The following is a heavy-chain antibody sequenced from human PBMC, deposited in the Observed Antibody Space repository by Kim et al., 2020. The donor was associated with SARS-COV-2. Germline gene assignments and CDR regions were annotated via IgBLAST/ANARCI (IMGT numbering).Heavy chain of an antibody. Sequence: SETLSLTCTVSGGSISSGGYYWSWIRQHPGKGLEWIGYIYYSGSTYYNPSLKSRVTISVDTSKNQFSLKLSSVTAADTAVYYCARGGATVSPFDYWGQGTLGTVSS. CDR2: IYYSGST. CDR3: ARGGATVSPFDY. V-gene: IGHV4-31*03. J-gene: IGHJ4*02. D-gene: IGHD4-17*01. CDR1: GGSISSGGYY.